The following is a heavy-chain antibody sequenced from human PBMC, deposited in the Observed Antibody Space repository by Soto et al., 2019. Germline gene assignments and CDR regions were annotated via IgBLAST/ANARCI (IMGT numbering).Heavy chain of an antibody. CDR1: GLTSISYA. Sequence: GGSLRLSCAASGLTSISYAMSCFRQAPGKGLEWVSAISGSGGSTYYADSVKGRFTISRDNSKNTLYLQMNSLRAEDTAVYYRAKTGFVVVTAAIDYCGRESMVTVSS. CDR2: ISGSGGST. J-gene: IGHJ4*02. D-gene: IGHD2-2*02. CDR3: AKTGFVVVTAAIDY. V-gene: IGHV3-23*01.